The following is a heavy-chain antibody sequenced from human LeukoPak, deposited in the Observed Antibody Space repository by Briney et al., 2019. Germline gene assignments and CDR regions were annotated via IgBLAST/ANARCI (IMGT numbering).Heavy chain of an antibody. D-gene: IGHD4-23*01. CDR3: AKYLLDYAGNSTEEYYYYGMDV. CDR2: ISGSATTT. Sequence: GGSLRLSCAASGFTFSNYAMSWVRQAPGKGLEWVSFISGSATTTYYADSVKGRFTISRDNVRNTLYLQMSSLRVEDTAVYFCAKYLLDYAGNSTEEYYYYGMDVWGRGTTVIVSS. J-gene: IGHJ6*02. V-gene: IGHV3-23*01. CDR1: GFTFSNYA.